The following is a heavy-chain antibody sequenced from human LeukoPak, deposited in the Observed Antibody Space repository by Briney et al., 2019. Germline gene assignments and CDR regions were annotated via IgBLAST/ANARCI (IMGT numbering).Heavy chain of an antibody. J-gene: IGHJ3*02. V-gene: IGHV4-38-2*02. CDR1: GYSISSGYY. D-gene: IGHD6-13*01. CDR3: ARDRYSSSWFDAFDI. Sequence: SETLSLTCTVSGYSISSGYYWGWIRQPPGKGLEWIGSIYHSGSTYYNPSLKSRVTISVDTSKNQFSLKLSSVTAADTVVYYCARDRYSSSWFDAFDIWGQGTMVTVSS. CDR2: IYHSGST.